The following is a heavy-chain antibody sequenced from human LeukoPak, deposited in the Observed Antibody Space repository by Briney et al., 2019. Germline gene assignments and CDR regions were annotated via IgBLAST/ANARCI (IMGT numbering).Heavy chain of an antibody. CDR2: INTDGTST. CDR3: ARVVTWFDP. V-gene: IGHV3-74*01. Sequence: GGSLRLSCAASGFTFSNYWMHWVRQAPGKGLAWVSRINTDGTSTSYADSVKGRFTISRDNAKNTLYLQMNSLRAEDTAVYYCARVVTWFDPWGQGTLVTVSS. D-gene: IGHD4-11*01. J-gene: IGHJ5*02. CDR1: GFTFSNYW.